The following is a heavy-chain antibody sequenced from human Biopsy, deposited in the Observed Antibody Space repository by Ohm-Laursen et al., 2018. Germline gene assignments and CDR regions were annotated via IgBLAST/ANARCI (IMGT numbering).Heavy chain of an antibody. CDR3: ARISITRLLDY. J-gene: IGHJ4*02. CDR2: ISGYNGNT. Sequence: PVKVSCKASGYNFTSYGISWVRQAPGQGLEWMGRISGYNGNTLYAQKFQHRVTMTTDTSTSTAYMELRSLTSDDTAVYYCARISITRLLDYWGQGTLVTVSS. D-gene: IGHD3-3*01. V-gene: IGHV1-18*01. CDR1: GYNFTSYG.